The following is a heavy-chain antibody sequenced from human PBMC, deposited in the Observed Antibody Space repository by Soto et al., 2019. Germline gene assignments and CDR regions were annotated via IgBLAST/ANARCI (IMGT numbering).Heavy chain of an antibody. CDR3: VMVDNYVTPTPHDV. CDR1: GYIFVNYG. V-gene: IGHV1-18*01. Sequence: QVQLVQSGDEVKKPGASVKVSCKASGYIFVNYGIAWVRQAPGQGLEWMGWISPYTGNTHSATKIQGRLTMTTDTSTSTAYMDLGSPTSDDTAVYYCVMVDNYVTPTPHDVWGQGTTVTVSS. CDR2: ISPYTGNT. D-gene: IGHD3-16*01. J-gene: IGHJ6*02.